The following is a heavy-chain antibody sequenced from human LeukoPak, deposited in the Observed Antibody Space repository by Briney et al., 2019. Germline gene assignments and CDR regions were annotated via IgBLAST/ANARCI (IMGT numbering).Heavy chain of an antibody. CDR3: ARGSQRHPNNWFDP. D-gene: IGHD1-1*01. V-gene: IGHV4-61*08. CDR2: IYYSGST. CDR1: GGSISSGGYY. Sequence: SQTLSLTCTVSGGSISSGGYYWSWIRQHPGKGLEWIGYIYYSGSTNYNPSLKSRVTISVDMSKNQFSLKLNSVTAADTAVYYCARGSQRHPNNWFDPWGQGTLVTVSS. J-gene: IGHJ5*02.